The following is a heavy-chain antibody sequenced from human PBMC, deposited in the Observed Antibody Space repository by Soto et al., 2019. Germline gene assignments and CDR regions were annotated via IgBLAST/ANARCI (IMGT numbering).Heavy chain of an antibody. V-gene: IGHV1-58*01. Sequence: SVKVSCKASGFTFTSSAVQWVRQARGQRLEWMGWIVVGSGNTNYAQKFQGRVTLSSNASATTTFMELTNLRSDDTAVYYCATTVIIPDLVDSWGQEPWSPSPQ. CDR2: IVVGSGNT. D-gene: IGHD4-17*01. J-gene: IGHJ5*01. CDR3: ATTVIIPDLVDS. CDR1: GFTFTSSA.